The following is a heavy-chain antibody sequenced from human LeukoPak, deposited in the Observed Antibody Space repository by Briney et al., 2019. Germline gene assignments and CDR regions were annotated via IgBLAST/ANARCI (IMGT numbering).Heavy chain of an antibody. CDR3: ARAGYYDSSGYYAEYFQH. CDR1: GGSISSYY. V-gene: IGHV4-4*07. Sequence: SETLSLTCTVSGGSISSYYWSWIRQPAGKGLEWIGRTYTSGSTNYNPSLKSRVTISVDTSKNQFSLKLSSVTAADTAVYYCARAGYYDSSGYYAEYFQHWGQGTLVTVSS. D-gene: IGHD3-22*01. J-gene: IGHJ1*01. CDR2: TYTSGST.